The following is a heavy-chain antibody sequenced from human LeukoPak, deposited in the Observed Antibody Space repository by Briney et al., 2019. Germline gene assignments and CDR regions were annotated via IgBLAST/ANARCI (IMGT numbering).Heavy chain of an antibody. CDR3: AKDPSGSYCSLPDY. CDR1: GSTLSSYG. J-gene: IGHJ4*02. Sequence: PGGSLRLSCAAFGSTLSSYGMHWARKAPGRGLEGLAFIRYVGSNKYYADSVKGRFTISRDNSKNTLYLQMNSLRAEDPAVYYCAKDPSGSYCSLPDYWGQGTLVTVSS. CDR2: IRYVGSNK. V-gene: IGHV3-30*02. D-gene: IGHD1-26*01.